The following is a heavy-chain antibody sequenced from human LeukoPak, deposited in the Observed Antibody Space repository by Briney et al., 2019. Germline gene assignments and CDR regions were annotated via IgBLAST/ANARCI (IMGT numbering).Heavy chain of an antibody. Sequence: SETLSLTCTVSGYSINSGYYWGWIRQPPGKGLEWIGIIYHSGSTYYNPALKSRVTISVDTSKNQFSLKLSSVTAADTAVYYCARARFYDSICDYWGQGTLVTVSS. CDR1: GYSINSGYY. V-gene: IGHV4-38-2*02. CDR2: IYHSGST. CDR3: ARARFYDSICDY. D-gene: IGHD3-22*01. J-gene: IGHJ4*02.